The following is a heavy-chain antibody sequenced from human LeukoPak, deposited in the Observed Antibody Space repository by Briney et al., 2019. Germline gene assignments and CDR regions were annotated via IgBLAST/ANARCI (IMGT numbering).Heavy chain of an antibody. Sequence: SETLSLTCAVYGGSFSGYYWSWIRQPPGKGLEWIGEINHSGSTNYKPSLKSRVTISVDTSKNQFSLKLSSVTAADTAVYYCARPQKKYYDFWSGTDDAFDIWGQGTMVTVSS. CDR3: ARPQKKYYDFWSGTDDAFDI. CDR2: INHSGST. V-gene: IGHV4-34*01. J-gene: IGHJ3*02. CDR1: GGSFSGYY. D-gene: IGHD3-3*01.